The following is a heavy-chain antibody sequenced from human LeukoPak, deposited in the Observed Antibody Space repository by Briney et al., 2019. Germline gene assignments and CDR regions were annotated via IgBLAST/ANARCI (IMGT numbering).Heavy chain of an antibody. Sequence: ASVKVSCKASGYTFTSYGISWVRQAPGQGLEWMGWINPNSGGTNYAQKFQGRVTMTRDTSISTAYMELSRLRSDDTAVYYCAREHSSGWYYYFDYWGQGTLVTVSS. CDR1: GYTFTSYG. CDR2: INPNSGGT. J-gene: IGHJ4*02. D-gene: IGHD6-19*01. V-gene: IGHV1-2*02. CDR3: AREHSSGWYYYFDY.